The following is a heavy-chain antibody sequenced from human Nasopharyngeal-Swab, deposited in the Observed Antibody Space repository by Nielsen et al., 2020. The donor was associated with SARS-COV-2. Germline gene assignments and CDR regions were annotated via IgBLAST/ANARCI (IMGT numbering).Heavy chain of an antibody. V-gene: IGHV3-48*02. J-gene: IGHJ3*02. CDR2: ISSGSSII. CDR3: ARDRGYSYGYDAFDI. D-gene: IGHD5-18*01. Sequence: VRQAPGKGLEWVSYISSGSSIIYYADSVKGRFTTSRDNAKNSLYLQMNSLRDEDTAVYYCARDRGYSYGYDAFDIWGQGTMVTVSS.